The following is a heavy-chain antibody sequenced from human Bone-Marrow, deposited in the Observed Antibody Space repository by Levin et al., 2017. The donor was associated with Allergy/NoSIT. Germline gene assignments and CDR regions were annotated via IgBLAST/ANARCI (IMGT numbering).Heavy chain of an antibody. CDR2: IYSGGST. D-gene: IGHD3-10*01. CDR3: ARDLSYYGSGSYYNENYYYYMDV. CDR1: GFTVSSNY. Sequence: PGGSLRLSCAASGFTVSSNYMSWVRQAPGKGLEWVSVIYSGGSTYYADSVKGRFTISRDNSKNTLYLQMNSLRAEDTAVYYCARDLSYYGSGSYYNENYYYYMDVWGKGTTVSVSS. J-gene: IGHJ6*03. V-gene: IGHV3-53*01.